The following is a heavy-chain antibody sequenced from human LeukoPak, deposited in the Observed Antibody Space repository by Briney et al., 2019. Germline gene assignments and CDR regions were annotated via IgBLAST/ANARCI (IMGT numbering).Heavy chain of an antibody. CDR2: VNHSGST. CDR1: GASFSANY. V-gene: IGHV4-34*01. CDR3: ASARFDY. Sequence: SETLSLTCAVSGASFSANYWTWIRQPPGKGLEWVGEVNHSGSTNYNPSLKSRVTISVDTSKNQFSLKLSSVTVADTAVYFCASARFDYWGLGALATVSS. J-gene: IGHJ4*02.